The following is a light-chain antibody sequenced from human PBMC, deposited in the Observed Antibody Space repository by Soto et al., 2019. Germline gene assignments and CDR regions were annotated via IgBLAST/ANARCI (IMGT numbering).Light chain of an antibody. CDR2: DAS. Sequence: GGRVTVTCRASEDITNYLAWYQQKAGKAPKLLIYDASTLHSGVPSRFSGSGSGTDFTLTISGLQPEDFATYYCRQLTRYPSTFGGGTKVDIK. CDR1: EDITNY. V-gene: IGKV1-9*01. CDR3: RQLTRYPST. J-gene: IGKJ4*01.